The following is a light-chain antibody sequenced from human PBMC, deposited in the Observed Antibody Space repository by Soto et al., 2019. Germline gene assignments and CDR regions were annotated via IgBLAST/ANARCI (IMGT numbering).Light chain of an antibody. CDR1: SRDVGGYNY. J-gene: IGLJ1*01. V-gene: IGLV2-14*03. CDR3: SSYTTSNTRQIV. CDR2: DVS. Sequence: QSTLTQPAFVSGSPGQSITISCTGTSRDVGGYNYVSWYQHHPGKAPKLMIFDVSNRPSGVSNRFSGSKSGNTASLTISGLQPEDEADYYCSSYTTSNTRQIVFGTGT.